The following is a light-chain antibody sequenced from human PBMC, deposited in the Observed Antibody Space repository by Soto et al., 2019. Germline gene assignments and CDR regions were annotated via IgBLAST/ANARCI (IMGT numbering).Light chain of an antibody. V-gene: IGKV3-15*01. CDR1: QSVSSD. Sequence: EIVMTQSPDTLSVSPGARVTLSCRASQSVSSDLAWYQQKPGQAPRLLIYGASTRATDIAARFSGSGSVTEFTLTISSLQSEDFAGYYCHQYNNWPPYTFGQGTKLEIK. J-gene: IGKJ2*01. CDR3: HQYNNWPPYT. CDR2: GAS.